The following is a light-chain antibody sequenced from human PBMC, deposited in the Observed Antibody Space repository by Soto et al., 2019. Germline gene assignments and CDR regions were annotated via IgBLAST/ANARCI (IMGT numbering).Light chain of an antibody. CDR3: CSYAGSSTFHVI. Sequence: QSALTQPASVSVSPGQSLTISCTGTSSDVGTYNLVSWYQQPPGKAPKLMIYDDSKRPSGVSNRFSGSKSGNTASLTISGLQAEDEADYYCCSYAGSSTFHVIFGGGTKVTVL. CDR1: SSDVGTYNL. CDR2: DDS. J-gene: IGLJ2*01. V-gene: IGLV2-23*01.